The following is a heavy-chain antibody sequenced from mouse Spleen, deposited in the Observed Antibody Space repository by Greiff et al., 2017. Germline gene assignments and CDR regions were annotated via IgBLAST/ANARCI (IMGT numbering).Heavy chain of an antibody. J-gene: IGHJ3*01. CDR2: ISGGGDRI. CDR3: ASVASGQAGFAY. V-gene: IGHV5-9*04. CDR1: GFTFSRNY. D-gene: IGHD3-2*02. Sequence: EVKLVESGGGLVKVGGSLKLSCAASGFTFSRNYMSWVRQTPEKRLEWVASISGGGDRIYYPDSVKGRFTISRDSAKNTLYLQMSSLNSEDTAVYDCASVASGQAGFAYWGQATLATVSP.